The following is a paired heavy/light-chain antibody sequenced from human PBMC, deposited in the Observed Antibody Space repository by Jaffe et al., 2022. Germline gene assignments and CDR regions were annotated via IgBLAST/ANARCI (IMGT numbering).Light chain of an antibody. V-gene: IGLV3-21*04. CDR2: YDS. Sequence: SYVLTQPPSVSVAPGKTARITCGGNNIGSKSVHWYQQKPGQAPVLVIYYDSDRPSGIPERFSGSNSGNTATLTISRVEAGDEADYYCQVWDSSSDPFYVFGTGTKVTVL. CDR1: NIGSKS. CDR3: QVWDSSSDPFYV. J-gene: IGLJ1*01.
Heavy chain of an antibody. V-gene: IGHV3-49*04. CDR2: IRSKAYGGTT. Sequence: EVQLVESGGGLVQPGRSLRLSCTASGFTFGDYAMSWVRQAPGKGLEWVGFIRSKAYGGTTEYAASVKGRFTISRDDSKSIAYLQMNSLKTEDTAVYYCTRLQADGSGSYYPPRDEAIYYFDYWGQGTLVTVSS. CDR1: GFTFGDYA. D-gene: IGHD3-10*01. CDR3: TRLQADGSGSYYPPRDEAIYYFDY. J-gene: IGHJ4*02.